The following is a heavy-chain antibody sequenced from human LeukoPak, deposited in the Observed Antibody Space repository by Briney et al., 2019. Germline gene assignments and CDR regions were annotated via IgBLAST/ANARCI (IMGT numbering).Heavy chain of an antibody. D-gene: IGHD1-26*01. CDR3: ARCAGGATHDY. Sequence: SETLSLTCIVSGRSVSSYYWRWIRQPPGKGLGWIGYISYSGSTNYNPSLKSRLTISVGTSKKQFSLKLSSVTAADAAIYYCARCAGGATHDYWGQGTLVTVSS. CDR1: GRSVSSYY. V-gene: IGHV4-59*02. J-gene: IGHJ4*02. CDR2: ISYSGST.